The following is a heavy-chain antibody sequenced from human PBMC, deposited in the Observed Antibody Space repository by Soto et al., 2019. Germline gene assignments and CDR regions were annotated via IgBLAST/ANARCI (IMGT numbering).Heavy chain of an antibody. CDR3: ARGQGYCSGGSCYPNPVYFDL. Sequence: QVQLVESGGGVVQPGRSLRLSCAASGFTFSSYAMHWVRQAPGKGLEWVAVISYDGSNKYYADSVKGRFTISRDNSKNTLYQQMNSLRAEDTAVYYCARGQGYCSGGSCYPNPVYFDLWGRGTLVTVSS. D-gene: IGHD2-15*01. J-gene: IGHJ2*01. V-gene: IGHV3-30-3*01. CDR2: ISYDGSNK. CDR1: GFTFSSYA.